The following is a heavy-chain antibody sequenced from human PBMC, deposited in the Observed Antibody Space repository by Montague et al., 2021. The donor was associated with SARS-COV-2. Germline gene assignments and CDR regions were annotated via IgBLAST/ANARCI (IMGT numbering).Heavy chain of an antibody. CDR2: ISYDGSNK. Sequence: SLRLSCAASGFAFSSYAMHWVRQAPGKGLEWVAVISYDGSNKYYVDSVKGRFTISRDNSKNTLYLQMNSLRAEDTAVYYCATERELSAFDIWGQGTMVTVSS. D-gene: IGHD1-7*01. CDR3: ATERELSAFDI. CDR1: GFAFSSYA. J-gene: IGHJ3*02. V-gene: IGHV3-30*04.